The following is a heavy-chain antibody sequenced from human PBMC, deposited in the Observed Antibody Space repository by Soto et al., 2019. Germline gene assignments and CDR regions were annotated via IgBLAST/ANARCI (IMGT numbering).Heavy chain of an antibody. CDR3: TRDPGFFEDSGYYSGGAFDI. CDR2: ISGYNRNI. D-gene: IGHD3-22*01. Sequence: QAQLVQSGAEVKKPGASVKVSCKASGYTFSGYGVSWVRQAPGQGLVWLGWISGYNRNIKYAQKVQGRVTMTTDTSTSTAYMELSSLRSDDTAVYYCTRDPGFFEDSGYYSGGAFDIWGQGRMVTDSS. J-gene: IGHJ3*02. CDR1: GYTFSGYG. V-gene: IGHV1-18*04.